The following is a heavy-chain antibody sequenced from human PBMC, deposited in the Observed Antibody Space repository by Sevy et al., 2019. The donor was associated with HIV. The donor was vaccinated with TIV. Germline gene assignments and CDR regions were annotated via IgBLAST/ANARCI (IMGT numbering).Heavy chain of an antibody. CDR3: TTAHQWFGNLRLD. J-gene: IGHJ4*02. Sequence: GGSLRLSCAASGFTFSKAWMNWVRQAPGKGPEWVGRIKSNTDGGTTGFAAFVKGRFKISRDDSNDTPFLQMDNLEVEDTAVYYCTTAHQWFGNLRLDWGQGTLVTVSS. CDR1: GFTFSKAW. D-gene: IGHD3-10*01. V-gene: IGHV3-15*01. CDR2: IKSNTDGGTT.